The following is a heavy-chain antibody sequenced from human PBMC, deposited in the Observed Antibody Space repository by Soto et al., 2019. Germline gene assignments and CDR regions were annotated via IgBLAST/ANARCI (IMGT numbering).Heavy chain of an antibody. CDR2: ISYDGSNK. Sequence: PGGSLRLSCAASGFTFSSYAMHWVRQAPGKGLEWVAVISYDGSNKYYADSVKGRFTISRDNSKNTLYLQMNSLRAEDTAGYYCAYDSSGFVWGQGTLVTLSS. CDR1: GFTFSSYA. J-gene: IGHJ4*02. D-gene: IGHD3-22*01. CDR3: AYDSSGFV. V-gene: IGHV3-30-3*01.